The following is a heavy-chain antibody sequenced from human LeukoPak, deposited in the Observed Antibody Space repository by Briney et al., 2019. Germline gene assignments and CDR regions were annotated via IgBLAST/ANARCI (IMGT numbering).Heavy chain of an antibody. CDR3: ARGSIYYGDSSAYFDY. J-gene: IGHJ4*02. CDR1: GGSFSGYF. V-gene: IGHV4-34*01. Sequence: SETLSLTCSVYGGSFSGYFWTYIRQPPGKGLEWIGEINHRGSTSYNPSLKSRVTIPRDTSKNQFSLRLTPVTAADTAVYYCARGSIYYGDSSAYFDYWGQGSLVTVSS. CDR2: INHRGST. D-gene: IGHD3-22*01.